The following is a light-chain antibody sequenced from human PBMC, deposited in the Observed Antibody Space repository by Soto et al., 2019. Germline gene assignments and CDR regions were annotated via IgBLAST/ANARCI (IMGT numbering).Light chain of an antibody. V-gene: IGKV1-5*03. CDR2: KAS. CDR1: QTISTL. Sequence: DIQMTQSPSTLSSSVGDRVTITCRASQTISTLLAWYQQRPGKAPTRLIYKASSLESGGPSRFSGSGSGTEFTLTISSLQPDYFATYFCQQYSTYPWTFGQGTKVEVK. J-gene: IGKJ1*01. CDR3: QQYSTYPWT.